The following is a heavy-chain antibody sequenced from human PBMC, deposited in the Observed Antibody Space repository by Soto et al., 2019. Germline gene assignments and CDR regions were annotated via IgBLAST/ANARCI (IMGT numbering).Heavy chain of an antibody. CDR1: GFSLSTSGVG. D-gene: IGHD6-13*01. Sequence: QITLKESGPTLVKPTQTLTLTCTFSGFSLSTSGVGVGWIRQPPGKALEWLALIYWDDDKRYSPSLKSRLTITKDTSKHQVVLTMTNLDPVDTATYYCAHTSTAAGPFDYWGQGTLVTVSS. J-gene: IGHJ4*02. V-gene: IGHV2-5*02. CDR2: IYWDDDK. CDR3: AHTSTAAGPFDY.